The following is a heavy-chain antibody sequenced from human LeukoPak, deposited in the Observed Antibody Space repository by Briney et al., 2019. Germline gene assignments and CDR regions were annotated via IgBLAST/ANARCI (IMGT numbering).Heavy chain of an antibody. CDR2: ISRSDGST. J-gene: IGHJ4*02. CDR1: GFTFSSYA. D-gene: IGHD6-19*01. V-gene: IGHV3-23*01. CDR3: AKARYTTGWYIFDQ. Sequence: GGSLRLSCAASGFTFSSYAMSWVRQAPGEGLEWVSCISRSDGSTYYAGSVKGRFTISRDNSKSTLYLQMNSLRAEDTAVYYRAKARYTTGWYIFDQWGQGARVTVSS.